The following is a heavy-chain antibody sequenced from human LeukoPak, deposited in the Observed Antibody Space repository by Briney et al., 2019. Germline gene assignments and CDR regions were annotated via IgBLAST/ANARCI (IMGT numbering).Heavy chain of an antibody. D-gene: IGHD3-22*01. Sequence: PGESLKISCKGSGYSFTSYWIGWVRQMPGKGLEWMGIIYPGDSDTRYSPSFQGQVTISADKSISTAYLQWSSLKASDTAMYYCARRKYYYDSSGYYFRPEYYFDYWGQGTLVTVSS. CDR3: ARRKYYYDSSGYYFRPEYYFDY. CDR2: IYPGDSDT. V-gene: IGHV5-51*01. J-gene: IGHJ4*02. CDR1: GYSFTSYW.